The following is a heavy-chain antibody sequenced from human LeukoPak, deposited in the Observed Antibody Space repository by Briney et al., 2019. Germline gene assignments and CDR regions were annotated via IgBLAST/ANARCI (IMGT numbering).Heavy chain of an antibody. V-gene: IGHV3-21*01. Sequence: GGSLRLSCAASGFTFSSYSMNWVRQAPGKGLEWISSISSSSSYIYYADSVKGRFTISRDNAKNSLYLQMNSLRAEDTAVYYCARGGGGQKHYYYYYYGMDVWGQGTTVTVSS. D-gene: IGHD3-16*01. CDR1: GFTFSSYS. CDR2: ISSSSSYI. J-gene: IGHJ6*02. CDR3: ARGGGGQKHYYYYYYGMDV.